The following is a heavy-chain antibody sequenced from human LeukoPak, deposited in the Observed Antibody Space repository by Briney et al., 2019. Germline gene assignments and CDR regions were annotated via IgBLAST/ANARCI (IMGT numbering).Heavy chain of an antibody. J-gene: IGHJ4*02. D-gene: IGHD1-26*01. Sequence: GESLKISCKASGYSFTNYWIGWVRQMPGRGLEWMAIIYPGDSDTRYSPSFHGQVTISADKSISTAYLQWSSLKASDTAMYYCARSQSSGSYWDYWGQGTLVTVSS. CDR1: GYSFTNYW. V-gene: IGHV5-51*01. CDR3: ARSQSSGSYWDY. CDR2: IYPGDSDT.